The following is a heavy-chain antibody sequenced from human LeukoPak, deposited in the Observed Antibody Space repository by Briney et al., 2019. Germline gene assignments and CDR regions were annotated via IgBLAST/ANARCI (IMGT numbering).Heavy chain of an antibody. CDR2: ISYDGSNK. D-gene: IGHD3-3*01. J-gene: IGHJ4*02. CDR3: ARVSEDFWSGYYPPFIDY. V-gene: IGHV3-30-3*01. Sequence: GGSLRLSCAASGFTFSSYAMHWVRQAPGKGLEWVAVISYDGSNKYYADSVKGRFTISRDNSKNTLYLQMNSLRAEDTAVYYCARVSEDFWSGYYPPFIDYWGQGTLVTVSS. CDR1: GFTFSSYA.